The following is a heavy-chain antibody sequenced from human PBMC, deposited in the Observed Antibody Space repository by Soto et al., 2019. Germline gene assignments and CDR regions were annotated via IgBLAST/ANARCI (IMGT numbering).Heavy chain of an antibody. CDR3: ARDTLCSGGSCYSCYFDL. CDR2: IIPIFGTA. Sequence: QVQLVQSGAEVKKPGSSVKVSCKASGGTFSSYAISWVRQAPGQGLEWMGGIIPIFGTANYAQKFQGRVTITADESTSTAYMELSSLRSEDTAVYDCARDTLCSGGSCYSCYFDLWGRGTLVTVSS. CDR1: GGTFSSYA. D-gene: IGHD2-15*01. J-gene: IGHJ2*01. V-gene: IGHV1-69*12.